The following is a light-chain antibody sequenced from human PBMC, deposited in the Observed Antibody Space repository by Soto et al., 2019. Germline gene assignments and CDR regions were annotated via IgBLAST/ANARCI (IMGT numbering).Light chain of an antibody. CDR2: GAS. Sequence: EIVLTQSPGTLSLSPWERVTLSCRASQIIRSNLAWYQQKPGQAPRLLLYGASTRATGIPARFSGSGSGTEFTLTISSLQSADFAVYYCQQYNNCPPITFGQGTRLEIK. CDR3: QQYNNCPPIT. CDR1: QIIRSN. V-gene: IGKV3-15*01. J-gene: IGKJ5*01.